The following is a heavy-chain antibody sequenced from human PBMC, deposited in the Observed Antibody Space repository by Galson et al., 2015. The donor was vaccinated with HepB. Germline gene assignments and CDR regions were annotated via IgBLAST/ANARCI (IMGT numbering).Heavy chain of an antibody. CDR1: GYTFTSYG. V-gene: IGHV1-18*01. CDR3: ARGDIVVAPAAIVSFDY. J-gene: IGHJ4*02. D-gene: IGHD2-2*02. CDR2: ISAYNGNT. Sequence: SVKVSCKASGYTFTSYGISWVRQAPGQGLEWMGWISAYNGNTNYAQKLQGRVTMTTDTSTSTAYMELRSLRSDDTAVYYCARGDIVVAPAAIVSFDYWGQGTLVTVSS.